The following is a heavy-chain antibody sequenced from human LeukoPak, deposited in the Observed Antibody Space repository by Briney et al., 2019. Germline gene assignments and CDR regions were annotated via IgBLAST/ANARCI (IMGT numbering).Heavy chain of an antibody. J-gene: IGHJ3*02. V-gene: IGHV3-23*01. CDR2: ISGSGGST. CDR1: GFTVSGNY. CDR3: AKDKNRWLRSGDAFDI. Sequence: GGSLRLSCAASGFTVSGNYMSWVRQAPGKGLEWVSAISGSGGSTYYADSVKGRFTISRDSSKNTLYLQMNSLRAEDTAVYYCAKDKNRWLRSGDAFDIWGQGTMVTVSS. D-gene: IGHD5-12*01.